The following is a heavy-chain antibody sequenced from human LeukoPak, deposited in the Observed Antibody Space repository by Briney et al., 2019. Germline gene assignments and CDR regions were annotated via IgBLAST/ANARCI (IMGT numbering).Heavy chain of an antibody. CDR2: INHSGST. CDR3: ARGGMVVTAMAAFDI. CDR1: GGSFSGYY. V-gene: IGHV4-34*01. Sequence: SGTLSLTCAVYGGSFSGYYWSWIRQPPGKGLEWIGEINHSGSTNYNPSLKSRVTISVDTSKNQFSLKLSSVTAADTAVYYCARGGMVVTAMAAFDIWGQGTMVTVSS. D-gene: IGHD2-21*02. J-gene: IGHJ3*02.